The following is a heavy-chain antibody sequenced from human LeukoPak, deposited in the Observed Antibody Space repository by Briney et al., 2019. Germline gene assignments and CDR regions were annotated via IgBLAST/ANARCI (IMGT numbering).Heavy chain of an antibody. J-gene: IGHJ4*02. CDR3: ARDTLGPYYYGSGSYP. D-gene: IGHD3-10*01. V-gene: IGHV3-48*03. CDR1: GFTFSSYE. CDR2: ISSSGSTI. Sequence: GGSLRLSCAASGFTFSSYEMSWVRQAPGKGLEWVSYISSSGSTIYYADSVKGRFTISRDNAKNSLYLQMNSLRAEDTAVYYCARDTLGPYYYGSGSYPWGQGTLVTVSS.